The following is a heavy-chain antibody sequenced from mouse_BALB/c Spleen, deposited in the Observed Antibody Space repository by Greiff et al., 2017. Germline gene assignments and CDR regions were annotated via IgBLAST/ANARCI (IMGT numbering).Heavy chain of an antibody. CDR3: ARSYTPYFDY. D-gene: IGHD5-1-1*01. J-gene: IGHJ2*01. CDR1: GFTFSSFG. Sequence: EVQRVESGGGLVQPGGSRKLSCAASGFTFSSFGMHWVRQAPEKGLEWVAYISSGSSTIYYADTVKGRFTISRDNPKNTLFLQMTSLRSEDTAMYYCARSYTPYFDYWGQGTTLTVSS. V-gene: IGHV5-17*02. CDR2: ISSGSSTI.